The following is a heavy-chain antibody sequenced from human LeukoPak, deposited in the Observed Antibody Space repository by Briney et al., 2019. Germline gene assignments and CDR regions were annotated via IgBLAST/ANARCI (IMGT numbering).Heavy chain of an antibody. V-gene: IGHV3-73*01. D-gene: IGHD3-22*01. CDR2: IRSKANSYAT. CDR1: GFTFSGSA. Sequence: GGSLRLSCAASGFTFSGSAMHWVRQASGKGLEWVGRIRSKANSYATAYAASVKGRFTISRDDSKNTAYLQMNSLKTEDTAVYYCTTDRSYYYKAWFDPWGQGTLVTVSS. J-gene: IGHJ5*02. CDR3: TTDRSYYYKAWFDP.